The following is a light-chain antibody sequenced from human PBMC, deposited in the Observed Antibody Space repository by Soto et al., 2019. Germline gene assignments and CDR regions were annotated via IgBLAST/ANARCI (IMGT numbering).Light chain of an antibody. CDR1: QSVSSSY. J-gene: IGKJ2*01. CDR3: QQYGSSPPQVT. CDR2: GAS. Sequence: EIVLTQSPGTLSLSPGERATLSCRASQSVSSSYLAWYQQKPGQAPRLLIYGASSRATGIPDRFSGSGSGTDFNLTISRLEPEDFAVYYCQQYGSSPPQVTFGQGTKLEIK. V-gene: IGKV3-20*01.